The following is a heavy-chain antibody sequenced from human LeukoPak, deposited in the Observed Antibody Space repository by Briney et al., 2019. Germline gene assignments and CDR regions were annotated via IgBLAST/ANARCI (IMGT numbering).Heavy chain of an antibody. Sequence: PGGSLRLSCAVSGFSFSGHNVNWVRQAPGKGLEWVASISSRSNYIYYADSLKGRFTVSRDNARNSLFLQMTSLRAEDTAVYYCARDYLGFGESGFDYWGQGTLVIVSS. CDR3: ARDYLGFGESGFDY. CDR2: ISSRSNYI. CDR1: GFSFSGHN. V-gene: IGHV3-21*01. J-gene: IGHJ4*02. D-gene: IGHD3-10*01.